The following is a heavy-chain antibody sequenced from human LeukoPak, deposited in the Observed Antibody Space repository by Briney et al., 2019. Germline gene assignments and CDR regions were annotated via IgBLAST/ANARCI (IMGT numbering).Heavy chain of an antibody. V-gene: IGHV1-2*02. J-gene: IGHJ3*02. CDR2: NRPNNGDT. D-gene: IGHD1-26*01. Sequence: GASVEVSCKASGYTFIDFFIHWVRQAPGQGLEWVGWNRPNNGDTKYAENFQGRVTMTRDTSTSTAYMELRRLISDDTAVYYCTRDWGPNSGNFHYDAFDIWGQGTMVTVSS. CDR3: TRDWGPNSGNFHYDAFDI. CDR1: GYTFIDFF.